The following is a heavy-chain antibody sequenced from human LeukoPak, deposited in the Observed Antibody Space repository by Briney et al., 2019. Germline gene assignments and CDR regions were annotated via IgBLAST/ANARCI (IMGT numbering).Heavy chain of an antibody. CDR1: GFTFSNYW. V-gene: IGHV3-74*01. CDR2: ISPDGSTT. CDR3: ATKQWLAPPPDS. D-gene: IGHD6-19*01. Sequence: PGGSLKLSCAASGFTFSNYWIHWLRQAPGEGPVWVSRISPDGSTTHFADSVKGRFTVSRDNADNTMFLQMNSVRDEDTAVYYCATKQWLAPPPDSWGQGTPVTVSS. J-gene: IGHJ4*02.